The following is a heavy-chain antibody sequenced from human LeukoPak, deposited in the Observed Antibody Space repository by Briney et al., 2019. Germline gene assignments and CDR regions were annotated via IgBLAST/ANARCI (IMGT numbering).Heavy chain of an antibody. Sequence: GGSLRLSCAASGFTFSSYAMHWVRQAPGKGLEWVAVISYDGSNKYYADSVKGRFTISRDNSKNTLYLQMNSLRAEDTAVYYCPKGMSSSSVFDYWGQGTLVTVSS. D-gene: IGHD6-6*01. CDR3: PKGMSSSSVFDY. CDR2: ISYDGSNK. CDR1: GFTFSSYA. V-gene: IGHV3-30-3*01. J-gene: IGHJ4*02.